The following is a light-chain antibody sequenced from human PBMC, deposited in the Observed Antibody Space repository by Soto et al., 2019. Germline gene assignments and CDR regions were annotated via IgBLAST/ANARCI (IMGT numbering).Light chain of an antibody. J-gene: IGKJ1*01. CDR3: QQYYSGRT. V-gene: IGKV4-1*01. Sequence: DIVMTQSPDSLAVSLGERATINCKSSQSVLYSSNNKNYLTWYQQKPGQPPKLLIYWASTRESGVPDRFSGSGSGTDFTLTISRLQADDVAVYYCQQYYSGRTFGQGTKVEIK. CDR1: QSVLYSSNNKNY. CDR2: WAS.